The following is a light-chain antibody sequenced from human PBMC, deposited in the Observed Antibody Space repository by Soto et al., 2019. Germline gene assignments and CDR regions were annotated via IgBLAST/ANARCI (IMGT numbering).Light chain of an antibody. CDR3: MQGLQARLT. CDR1: QSLLHRNGYNY. Sequence: EIVMTQSPLSLYVTPGDPSSISCRSSQSLLHRNGYNYLDWYLQKPGKSPQLLIYLVSNRASGVPDRISGSVSGKDFTLKISRVEAEDVGVYYCMQGLQARLTCGQGTKVEIK. J-gene: IGKJ1*01. V-gene: IGKV2-28*01. CDR2: LVS.